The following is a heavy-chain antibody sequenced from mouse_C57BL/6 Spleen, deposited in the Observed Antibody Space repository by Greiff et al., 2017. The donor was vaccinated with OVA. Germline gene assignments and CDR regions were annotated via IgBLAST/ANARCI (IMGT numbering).Heavy chain of an antibody. CDR2: ISSGSSTI. V-gene: IGHV5-17*01. J-gene: IGHJ2*01. CDR3: ARAYYRDYFDY. Sequence: EVKVVESGGGLVKPGGSLKLSCAASGFTFSDYGMHWVRQAPEKGLEWVAYISSGSSTIYYADTVKGRFTISRDNAKNTLFLQMTSLRSEDTAMYYCARAYYRDYFDYWGQGTTLTVSS. D-gene: IGHD2-14*01. CDR1: GFTFSDYG.